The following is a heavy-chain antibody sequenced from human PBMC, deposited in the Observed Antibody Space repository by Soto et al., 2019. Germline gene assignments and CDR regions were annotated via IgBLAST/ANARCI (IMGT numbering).Heavy chain of an antibody. CDR1: GFDFSKAW. D-gene: IGHD2-2*01. J-gene: IGHJ4*02. CDR2: LMSKTDGGTT. V-gene: IGHV3-15*01. Sequence: EVQLVESGGGLVKHGGSLRLSCAASGFDFSKAWMSWVRQAPGKGLEWVGRLMSKTDGGTTVYAAPVKGRFTISRDDSKNTLYLQMSSLNTEDAAGYYCDAGAGRTDFDYWGQGTLVTVSS. CDR3: DAGAGRTDFDY.